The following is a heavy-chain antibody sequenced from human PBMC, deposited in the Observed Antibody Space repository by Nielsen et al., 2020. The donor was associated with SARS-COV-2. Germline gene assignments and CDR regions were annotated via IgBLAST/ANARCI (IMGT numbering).Heavy chain of an antibody. CDR1: GFTFSSYG. CDR3: AREGRKLPLDY. D-gene: IGHD5-24*01. Sequence: GESLKISCAASGFTFSSYGMHWVRQAPGKGLEWVAVISYDGSNKYDADSVKGRFTISRDNSKNTLYLQMNSLRAEDTAVYYCAREGRKLPLDYWGQGTLVTVSS. J-gene: IGHJ4*02. V-gene: IGHV3-30*03. CDR2: ISYDGSNK.